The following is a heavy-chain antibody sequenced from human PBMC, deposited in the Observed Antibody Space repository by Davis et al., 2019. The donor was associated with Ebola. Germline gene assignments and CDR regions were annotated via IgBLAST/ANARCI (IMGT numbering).Heavy chain of an antibody. CDR1: GFNFRSYG. Sequence: GESLKISCAASGFNFRSYGMHWVRQAPGKGLEWISYISSSGSTIYYADSVKGRFTISRDNAKNSLYLQMNSLRAEDTAVYYCARDPRRFREFYYYYYGMDVWGQGTTVTVSS. V-gene: IGHV3-48*04. CDR3: ARDPRRFREFYYYYYGMDV. J-gene: IGHJ6*02. CDR2: ISSSGSTI. D-gene: IGHD3-10*01.